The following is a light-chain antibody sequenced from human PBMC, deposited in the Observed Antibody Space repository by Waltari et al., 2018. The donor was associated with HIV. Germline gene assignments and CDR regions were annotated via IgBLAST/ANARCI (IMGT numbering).Light chain of an antibody. Sequence: QSALTQPASVSGSPGQSITISCTGTSSDVGSHNLVSWYQQHPGKAPKLMIYGVSQRPSGVSTRFSGSKSGNTASLTISGLQSGDEADYYCSTWDGGLRGVVFGGGTKLTVL. CDR1: SSDVGSHNL. J-gene: IGLJ2*01. CDR2: GVS. CDR3: STWDGGLRGVV. V-gene: IGLV2-23*02.